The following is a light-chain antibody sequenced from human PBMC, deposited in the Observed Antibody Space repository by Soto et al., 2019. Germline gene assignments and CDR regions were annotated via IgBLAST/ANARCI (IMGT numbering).Light chain of an antibody. CDR2: DND. CDR3: QSYDNSLSGVV. CDR1: SSNIGAGFD. V-gene: IGLV1-40*01. Sequence: QAVVTQPPSVSGAPGQRIIISCTGSSSNIGAGFDVHWYQHLPGTAPKLLVYDNDNRPSGLPARFSDSRSGTSASLAITSLQADDEADYYCQSYDNSLSGVVFGGGTKVTV. J-gene: IGLJ2*01.